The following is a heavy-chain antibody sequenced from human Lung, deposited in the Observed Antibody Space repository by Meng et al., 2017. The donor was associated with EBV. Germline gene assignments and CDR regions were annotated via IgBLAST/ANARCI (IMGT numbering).Heavy chain of an antibody. CDR1: GGQFRGYS. V-gene: IGHV4-34*01. CDR3: ARGRNYSNYLFFSIELRGPCFDY. J-gene: IGHJ4*02. D-gene: IGHD4-11*01. CDR2: INHSGST. Sequence: WGAGSCSPSAPLSLTCLVYGGQFRGYSWSRTRQPPGKGLEWIGEINHSGSTNYNPSLKSRVTISVDTSKNQFSLKLSSVTAADTAVYYCARGRNYSNYLFFSIELRGPCFDYWGQGTLVTVSS.